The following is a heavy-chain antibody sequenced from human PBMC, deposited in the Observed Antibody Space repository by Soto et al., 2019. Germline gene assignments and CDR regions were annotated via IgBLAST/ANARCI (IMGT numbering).Heavy chain of an antibody. Sequence: PGGSLRLSCAASGFTFSSYGMHWVRQAPGKGLEWVAVISYDGSNKYYADSVKGRFTISRDNSKNTLYLQMNSLRAEDTAVYYCARGRYFDCLDYWGQGTLVTVSS. CDR1: GFTFSSYG. V-gene: IGHV3-30*03. CDR3: ARGRYFDCLDY. CDR2: ISYDGSNK. D-gene: IGHD3-9*01. J-gene: IGHJ4*02.